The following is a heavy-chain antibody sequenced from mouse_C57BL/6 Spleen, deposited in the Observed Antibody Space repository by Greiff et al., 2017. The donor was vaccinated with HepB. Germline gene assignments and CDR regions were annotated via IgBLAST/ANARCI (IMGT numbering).Heavy chain of an antibody. CDR3: ARDATGTFDY. Sequence: EVQLQESGGGLVQSGRSLRLSCATSGFTFSDFYMEWVRQAPGKGLEWIAASRNKANDYTTEYSASVKGRFIVSRDTSQSILYLQMNALRAEDTAIYYCARDATGTFDYWGQGTTLTVSS. D-gene: IGHD4-1*01. V-gene: IGHV7-1*01. J-gene: IGHJ2*01. CDR2: SRNKANDYTT. CDR1: GFTFSDFY.